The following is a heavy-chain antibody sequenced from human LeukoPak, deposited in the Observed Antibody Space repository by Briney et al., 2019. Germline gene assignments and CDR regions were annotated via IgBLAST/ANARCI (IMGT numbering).Heavy chain of an antibody. Sequence: GGSLRLSCAASGFSFSSYWMHWVRQDPEKGLVWVSCLNSDGSITNYADSVKGRFTISRDNTKNTLYLQMNSLRLEGTAVYYCVRDGLLWFGGATWGQGTTVTVSS. V-gene: IGHV3-74*01. CDR2: LNSDGSIT. CDR1: GFSFSSYW. J-gene: IGHJ3*01. D-gene: IGHD3-10*01. CDR3: VRDGLLWFGGAT.